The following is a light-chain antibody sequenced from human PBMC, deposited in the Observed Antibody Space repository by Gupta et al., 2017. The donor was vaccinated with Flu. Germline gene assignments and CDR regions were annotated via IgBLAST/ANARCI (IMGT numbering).Light chain of an antibody. CDR1: SC. J-gene: IGLJ1*01. CDR2: EAT. V-gene: IGLV2-8*01. CDR3: SPYDDGRVV. Sequence: SCVSWYRHHPGNAPKLMMSEATRPHSGVPDRFSGSNSGHTASLTVLGRQAEDEADYYCSPYDDGRVVFGTGTKVTGL.